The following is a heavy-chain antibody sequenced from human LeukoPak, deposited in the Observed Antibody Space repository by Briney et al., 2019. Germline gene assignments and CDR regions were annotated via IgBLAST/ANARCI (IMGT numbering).Heavy chain of an antibody. CDR3: ALSGSYSYYFDY. J-gene: IGHJ4*02. CDR2: ISGSGGST. CDR1: GFTFSSYA. V-gene: IGHV3-23*01. D-gene: IGHD1-26*01. Sequence: GGSLRLSCAASGFTFSSYAMSWVRQAPGKGLEWVSAISGSGGSTYYADSVKGRFTISRDNSKNTLYLQMNSLRAEDTAVYYCALSGSYSYYFDYWGQGTLVTVSS.